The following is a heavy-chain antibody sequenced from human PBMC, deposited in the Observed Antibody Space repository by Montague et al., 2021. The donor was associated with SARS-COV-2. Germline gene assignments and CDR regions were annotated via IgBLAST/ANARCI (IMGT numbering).Heavy chain of an antibody. CDR1: GGSFSSY. CDR2: ISHGGGT. D-gene: IGHD3-22*01. V-gene: IGHV4-34*01. CDR3: ARGWFSPMLVVVIRGPFDY. Sequence: SETLSLTCDVYGGSFSSYWSWIRQPPGRGLEWVGQISHGGGTNYNPSLKSRVTISVDTSKNQVSLKLSSVTAADTAVYYCARGWFSPMLVVVIRGPFDYWGQGALVTVSS. J-gene: IGHJ4*02.